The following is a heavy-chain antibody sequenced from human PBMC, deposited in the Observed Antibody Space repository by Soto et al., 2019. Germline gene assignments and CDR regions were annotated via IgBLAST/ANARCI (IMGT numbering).Heavy chain of an antibody. D-gene: IGHD5-18*01. J-gene: IGHJ4*02. CDR2: IIPIFGTA. CDR3: ARTHLWRAMVVGHFDY. CDR1: GGTFSSYA. V-gene: IGHV1-69*01. Sequence: CKDSGGTFSSYAISWVRQAPGQGLEWMGGIIPIFGTANYAQKFQGRVTITADESTSTAYMELSSLRSEDTAVYYCARTHLWRAMVVGHFDYWGQGTLVTVSS.